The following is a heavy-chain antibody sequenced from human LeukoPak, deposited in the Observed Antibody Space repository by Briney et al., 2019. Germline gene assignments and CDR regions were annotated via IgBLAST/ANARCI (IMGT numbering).Heavy chain of an antibody. CDR3: ARERWLQSSYYFDY. Sequence: GGSLRLSCAASGFTFSNYAMTWVRQAPGRGLEWVARIKEDGSDTYYVDSVKGRFTISRDNAKNSLYLLMNSLRAEDTAVYYCARERWLQSSYYFDYWGQGTLVTVSS. CDR2: IKEDGSDT. V-gene: IGHV3-7*05. J-gene: IGHJ4*02. CDR1: GFTFSNYA. D-gene: IGHD5-24*01.